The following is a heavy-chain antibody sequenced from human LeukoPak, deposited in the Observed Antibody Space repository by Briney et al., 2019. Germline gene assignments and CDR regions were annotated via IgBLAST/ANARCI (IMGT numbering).Heavy chain of an antibody. D-gene: IGHD4-17*01. CDR2: INHSGST. V-gene: IGHV4-34*01. CDR1: GGSFSGYY. Sequence: SETLSLTCAVYGGSFSGYYWSWIRQPPGKGLEWIGEINHSGSTNYNPSLKSRVTISVDTSKNQFSLKLSSVTAADTAVYYCARGRATYDYGDYALGYWGQGTLVTVSS. J-gene: IGHJ4*02. CDR3: ARGRATYDYGDYALGY.